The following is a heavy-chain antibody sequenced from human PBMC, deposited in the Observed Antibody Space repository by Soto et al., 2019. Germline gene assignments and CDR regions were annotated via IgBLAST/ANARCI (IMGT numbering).Heavy chain of an antibody. D-gene: IGHD3-22*01. V-gene: IGHV3-23*01. Sequence: EVQLLESAGGLVQPGGSLRLSCAASGFTFSSYAMSWVRQAPGKGLEWVSAISGSGGSTYYADSVKGRFTISRDKSKNALYLQMNSLRAEDTAVYYCAKDSDYDSSGYLDYWGQGPLVTVSA. CDR3: AKDSDYDSSGYLDY. CDR2: ISGSGGST. CDR1: GFTFSSYA. J-gene: IGHJ4*02.